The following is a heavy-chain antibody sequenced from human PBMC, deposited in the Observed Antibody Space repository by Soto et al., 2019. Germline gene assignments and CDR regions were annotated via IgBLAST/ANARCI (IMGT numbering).Heavy chain of an antibody. D-gene: IGHD6-19*01. Sequence: SETLSLTCTVSGGSISSSSYYWGWIRQPPGKGLEWIGSIYYSGSTYYNPSLKSRVTISVDTSKNQFSLKLSSVTAADTAVYYCARGSQWLVLGYFDYWGQGTLVTVSS. CDR2: IYYSGST. CDR3: ARGSQWLVLGYFDY. J-gene: IGHJ4*02. V-gene: IGHV4-39*01. CDR1: GGSISSSSYY.